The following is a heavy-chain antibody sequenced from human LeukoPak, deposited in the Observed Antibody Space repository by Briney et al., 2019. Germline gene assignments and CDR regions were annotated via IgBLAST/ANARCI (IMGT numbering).Heavy chain of an antibody. Sequence: GGSLRLSCPASGFSFRSYWMSWVRQAPGKVLEWVANINQDGSEKYYVDSVKGRFTISRDNAKNSLYLQMNSLRAEDTAVYYCARAEAVAAKFDYWGQGTLVTVSS. J-gene: IGHJ4*02. V-gene: IGHV3-7*02. D-gene: IGHD6-19*01. CDR1: GFSFRSYW. CDR3: ARAEAVAAKFDY. CDR2: INQDGSEK.